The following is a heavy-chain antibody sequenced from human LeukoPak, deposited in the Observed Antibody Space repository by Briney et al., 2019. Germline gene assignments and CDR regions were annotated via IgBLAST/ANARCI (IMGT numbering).Heavy chain of an antibody. J-gene: IGHJ4*02. V-gene: IGHV3-23*01. D-gene: IGHD6-13*01. CDR1: GFTFGDYA. CDR2: ISGSGGST. Sequence: GGSLRLSCAASGFTFGDYAMSWVRQGPGKGLEWVSTISGSGGSTYYADSVKGRFTISRDNSKNTLFLQMNSLRADDTAVYFCAEDQKSIAATGYDYWGQGTLVTVSS. CDR3: AEDQKSIAATGYDY.